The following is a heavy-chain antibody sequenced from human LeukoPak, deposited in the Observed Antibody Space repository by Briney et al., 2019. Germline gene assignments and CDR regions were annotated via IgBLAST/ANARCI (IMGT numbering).Heavy chain of an antibody. J-gene: IGHJ4*02. V-gene: IGHV4-38-2*02. CDR3: ARIETYSSGWYDAFFDY. D-gene: IGHD6-19*01. Sequence: SETLSLTCSVSGYSISSGYYWGLIRQSPGKGLEWIGSIYHSGSTYYNPSLKSRVTISVDTSKNQFSLKLTSVTAADTAVYYCARIETYSSGWYDAFFDYWGQGTLVTV. CDR2: IYHSGST. CDR1: GYSISSGYY.